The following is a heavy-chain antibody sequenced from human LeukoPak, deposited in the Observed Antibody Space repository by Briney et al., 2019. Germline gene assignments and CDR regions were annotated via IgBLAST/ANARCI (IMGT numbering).Heavy chain of an antibody. V-gene: IGHV1-8*01. CDR3: ARSPYDSSGYYSDY. CDR1: GYTFSSYD. D-gene: IGHD3-22*01. CDR2: MNPNSGNT. J-gene: IGHJ4*02. Sequence: ASVKVSCKASGYTFSSYDINWVRQAAGQGLEWMGWMNPNSGNTGYAQKFQGRVSMTRNTSISTAYMELSSLRSGDTAVYYCARSPYDSSGYYSDYWGQGTLVTVSS.